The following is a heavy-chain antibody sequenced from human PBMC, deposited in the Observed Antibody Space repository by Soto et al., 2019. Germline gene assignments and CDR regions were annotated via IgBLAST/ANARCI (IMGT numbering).Heavy chain of an antibody. CDR3: ARGELPFYYYGMDV. J-gene: IGHJ6*02. CDR2: IGSAGDT. CDR1: GITFGSFD. V-gene: IGHV3-13*01. D-gene: IGHD1-26*01. Sequence: WVSLRLSCVASGITFGSFDFHWVRQGRGKGLEWVSTIGSAGDTYYSASVRGRFTVSRENAKNSLYLQMNGVRAGDTAVYFCARGELPFYYYGMDVWGQGTTVTVSS.